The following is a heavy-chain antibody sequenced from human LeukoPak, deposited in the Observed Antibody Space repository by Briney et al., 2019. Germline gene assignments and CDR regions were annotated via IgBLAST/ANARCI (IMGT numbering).Heavy chain of an antibody. CDR1: GGSISSYY. Sequence: TSETLSLTCTVSGGSISSYYWSWIRQPPGKGLEWIGEINHSGSTNYNPSLKSRVTISVDTSKNQFSLKLSSVTAADTAVYYCARGEYYDILTGYYYYYYGMDVWGQGTTVTVSS. CDR3: ARGEYYDILTGYYYYYYGMDV. J-gene: IGHJ6*02. CDR2: INHSGST. V-gene: IGHV4-34*01. D-gene: IGHD3-9*01.